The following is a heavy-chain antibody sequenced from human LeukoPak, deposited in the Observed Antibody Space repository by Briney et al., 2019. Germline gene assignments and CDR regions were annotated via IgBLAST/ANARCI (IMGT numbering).Heavy chain of an antibody. Sequence: GGPLRLSCAASGFTFSSYSMNWVRQAPGKGLEWVSSISSSSSYIYYADSVKGRFTISRDNAKNSLYLQMNSLRAEDTAVYYCVREGGSGWYSGWFDPWGQGTLVTVSS. J-gene: IGHJ5*02. CDR2: ISSSSSYI. D-gene: IGHD6-19*01. CDR1: GFTFSSYS. V-gene: IGHV3-21*01. CDR3: VREGGSGWYSGWFDP.